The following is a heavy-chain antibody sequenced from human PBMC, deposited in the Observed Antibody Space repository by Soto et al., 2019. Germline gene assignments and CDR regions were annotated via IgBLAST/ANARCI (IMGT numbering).Heavy chain of an antibody. Sequence: VGSLRLSCAAAGFTFSSYAISWGRQAPGKGLEWVSAISGGADAIRYGDSVKGRFTISRDDSKNTLYLQMNSLRAEDTAVYYCAKGRTSAPAASFFDYWGQGTLVTVS. D-gene: IGHD6-13*01. J-gene: IGHJ4*02. CDR3: AKGRTSAPAASFFDY. CDR2: ISGGADAI. V-gene: IGHV3-23*01. CDR1: GFTFSSYA.